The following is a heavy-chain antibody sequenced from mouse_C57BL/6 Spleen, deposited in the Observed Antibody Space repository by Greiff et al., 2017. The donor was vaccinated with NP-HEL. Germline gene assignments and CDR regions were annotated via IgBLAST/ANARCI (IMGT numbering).Heavy chain of an antibody. Sequence: VQLKESGGGLVKPGGSLKLSCAASGFTFSDYGMHWVRQAPEKGLEWVAYISSGSSTIYYADTVKGRFTISRDNAKNTLFLQMTSLRSEDTAMYCCARDYYYGSLWYFDVWGTGTTVTVSS. V-gene: IGHV5-17*01. CDR2: ISSGSSTI. D-gene: IGHD1-1*01. CDR1: GFTFSDYG. CDR3: ARDYYYGSLWYFDV. J-gene: IGHJ1*03.